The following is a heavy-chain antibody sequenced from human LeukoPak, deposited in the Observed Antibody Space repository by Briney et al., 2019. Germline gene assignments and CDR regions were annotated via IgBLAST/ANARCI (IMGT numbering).Heavy chain of an antibody. CDR2: IKQDGSEK. J-gene: IGHJ4*02. CDR3: ARGPTRANSSDY. Sequence: GGSLRLSCAASGFTFSSYWMSWVRQAPGKGLEGVANIKQDGSEKYYVDSVKGQFTISRDNAKNCLYLQMNSLRAEDTAVYYCARGPTRANSSDYWGQGTLVTVSS. D-gene: IGHD2/OR15-2a*01. V-gene: IGHV3-7*01. CDR1: GFTFSSYW.